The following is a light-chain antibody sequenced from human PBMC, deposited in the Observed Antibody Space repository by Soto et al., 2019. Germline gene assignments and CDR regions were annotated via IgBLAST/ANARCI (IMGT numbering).Light chain of an antibody. V-gene: IGKV3D-15*01. CDR1: QNIIRT. Sequence: VMTQSPVTLSVSPGETATLSCKASQNIIRTLAWYQQKPGQPPRLLIYGASTRVTGIPARFSGNGSGTEFTLTISSLQPEDFAVYYCHQYNNRPPWTFGQGTKVEV. J-gene: IGKJ1*01. CDR3: HQYNNRPPWT. CDR2: GAS.